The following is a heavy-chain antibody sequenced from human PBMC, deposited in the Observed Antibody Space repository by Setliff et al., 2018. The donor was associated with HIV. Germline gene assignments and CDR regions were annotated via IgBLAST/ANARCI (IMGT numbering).Heavy chain of an antibody. CDR1: GFSFSSYS. CDR3: AKDHGLVPLGEFDY. CDR2: IRSSSSAM. D-gene: IGHD3-16*01. J-gene: IGHJ4*02. Sequence: PGGSLRLSCAASGFSFSSYSMNWVRQAPGKGLEWVSYIRSSSSAMYYADSVKGRFTISRDNAKNSLYLQMDSLRAEDTALYYCAKDHGLVPLGEFDYWGQGTLVTVSS. V-gene: IGHV3-48*04.